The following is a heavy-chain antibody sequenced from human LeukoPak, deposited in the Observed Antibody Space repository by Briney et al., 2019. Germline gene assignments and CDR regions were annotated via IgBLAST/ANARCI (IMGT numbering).Heavy chain of an antibody. J-gene: IGHJ3*02. D-gene: IGHD2-21*01. CDR1: GGSISSYY. CDR2: IYYSGST. Sequence: SETQSLTCTVSGGSISSYYWSWIRQPPGKGLEWIGYIYYSGSTNYNPSLKSRVTISVDTSKNQFSLKLSSVTAADTAVYYCAREVWSAFDIWGQGTMVTVSS. CDR3: AREVWSAFDI. V-gene: IGHV4-59*12.